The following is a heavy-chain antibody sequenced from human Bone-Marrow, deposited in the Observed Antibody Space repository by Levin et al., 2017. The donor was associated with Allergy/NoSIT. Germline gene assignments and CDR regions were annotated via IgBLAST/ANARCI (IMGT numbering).Heavy chain of an antibody. V-gene: IGHV2-5*01. CDR1: GFSLNTNTVG. Sequence: KASGPTLVKPTQTLTLTCTFSGFSLNTNTVGVAWVRQPPGKALEWLALIYGNDDKHYSPSLKSWLSITKDTSKNQVVLTMTNVDPVDTATYYCAHDKPGIGFDPWGQGTLVIVSS. D-gene: IGHD1-14*01. CDR3: AHDKPGIGFDP. J-gene: IGHJ5*02. CDR2: IYGNDDK.